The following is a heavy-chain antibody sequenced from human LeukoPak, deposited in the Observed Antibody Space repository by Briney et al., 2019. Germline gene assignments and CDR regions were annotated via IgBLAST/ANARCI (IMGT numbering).Heavy chain of an antibody. CDR3: ARLQYCSGTSCYWFDP. V-gene: IGHV4-34*01. CDR2: INHSGST. J-gene: IGHJ5*02. Sequence: SETLSLTCAVYGGSFSGYYWSWIRQPPGKGLEWIGEINHSGSTNYNPSLKSRVTISVDTSKNQFSLKLSSVTAADTAVYYCARLQYCSGTSCYWFDPWGQGTLVTVSS. CDR1: GGSFSGYY. D-gene: IGHD2-2*01.